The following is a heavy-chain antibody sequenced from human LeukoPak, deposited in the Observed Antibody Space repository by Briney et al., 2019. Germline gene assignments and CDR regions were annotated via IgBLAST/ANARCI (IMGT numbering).Heavy chain of an antibody. CDR2: INHSGST. V-gene: IGHV4-34*01. Sequence: SETLSLTCAVYGGSFSGYYWSWIRQPPGKGLEWIGEINHSGSTNYNPSLKSRVTISVDTSKNQFSLKLSSVTAADTAVYYCAREFGYSSGWYGVDYWGQGTLVTVSS. D-gene: IGHD6-19*01. CDR1: GGSFSGYY. CDR3: AREFGYSSGWYGVDY. J-gene: IGHJ4*02.